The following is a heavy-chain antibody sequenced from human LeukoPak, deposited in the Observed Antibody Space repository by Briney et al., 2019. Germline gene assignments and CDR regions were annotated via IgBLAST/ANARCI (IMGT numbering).Heavy chain of an antibody. J-gene: IGHJ4*02. CDR2: ISGSGDST. CDR1: GFAFSKYD. V-gene: IGHV3-23*01. Sequence: GGSLRLSCADSGFAFSKYDMSCVRQAPGKGLEWVSGISGSGDSTLYADSVKGRFTISRDISKNTLYLQMNSLRAEDTAMYYCARLGFGVPAVIFDYWGQGTLVTVSS. D-gene: IGHD2-2*02. CDR3: ARLGFGVPAVIFDY.